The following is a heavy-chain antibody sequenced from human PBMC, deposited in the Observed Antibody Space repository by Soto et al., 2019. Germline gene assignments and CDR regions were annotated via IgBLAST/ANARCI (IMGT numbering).Heavy chain of an antibody. CDR3: ARSRARRRLLEWSPWGNWFGP. D-gene: IGHD3-3*01. J-gene: IGHJ5*02. Sequence: QVQLVQSGAEVKKPGASVKVSCKASGYTFTSYDINWVRQAPGQGLEWLGWMNLNSGNTGYAQKFQGRVTMTRNTSKSTAYMELSSLRSEDTAVYYCARSRARRRLLEWSPWGNWFGPWGQGTLVTVSS. CDR1: GYTFTSYD. CDR2: MNLNSGNT. V-gene: IGHV1-8*01.